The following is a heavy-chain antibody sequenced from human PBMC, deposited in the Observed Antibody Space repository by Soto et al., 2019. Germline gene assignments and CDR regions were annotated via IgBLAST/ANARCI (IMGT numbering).Heavy chain of an antibody. D-gene: IGHD2-2*01. Sequence: PSQTLSLTCAISGDSVSSNSAAWNWIRQSPSRGLEWLGRTYYRSKWYNDYAVPVKSRITINPDTSKNQFSLQLNSVTPEDTAVYYCAREGRGYCSSTSCPYYYYYYMDVWGKGTTVTVSS. CDR3: AREGRGYCSSTSCPYYYYYYMDV. V-gene: IGHV6-1*01. CDR1: GDSVSSNSAA. CDR2: TYYRSKWYN. J-gene: IGHJ6*03.